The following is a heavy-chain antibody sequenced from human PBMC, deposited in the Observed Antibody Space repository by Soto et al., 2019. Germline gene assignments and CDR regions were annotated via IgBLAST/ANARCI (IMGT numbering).Heavy chain of an antibody. CDR3: ARGNGLRPTTLLDY. CDR2: MNPNSGNT. V-gene: IGHV1-8*01. Sequence: SVKVSCKSSVYTLTSYDINLVRLATGQGLEWMGWMNPNSGNTGYAQKFQGRVTMTRNTSIRTAYMELRSLRSEDTAVYYCARGNGLRPTTLLDYWGQGTLVTGSS. J-gene: IGHJ4*02. D-gene: IGHD5-12*01. CDR1: VYTLTSYD.